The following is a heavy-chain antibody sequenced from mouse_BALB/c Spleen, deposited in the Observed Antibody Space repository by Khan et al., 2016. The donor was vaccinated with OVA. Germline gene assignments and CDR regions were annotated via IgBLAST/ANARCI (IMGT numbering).Heavy chain of an antibody. CDR2: INPSNGYT. D-gene: IGHD3-1*01. CDR3: VRDGACHRRHGCFAF. V-gene: IGHV1-4*01. J-gene: IGHJ3*01. Sequence: QVQLKQSGAELARPGASVKMSCKASGYTFTSYTIHWIKKRPGQGLEWIGYINPSNGYTNYNQKFNDKATWTTDKYSTTAYLQLSSQTSDASAVYTGVRDGACHRRHGCFAFWGQGTLVTVSA. CDR1: GYTFTSYT.